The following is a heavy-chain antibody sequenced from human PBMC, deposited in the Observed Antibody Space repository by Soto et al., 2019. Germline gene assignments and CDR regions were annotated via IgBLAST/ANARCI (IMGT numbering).Heavy chain of an antibody. Sequence: SETLSLTCAVSGYSISSGYYWGWIRQPPGKGLEWIGSIYHSGSTYYNPSLKSRVTISVDTSKNQFSLKLSSVTAADTAVYYFARDLLSSYYDSRGLGFDYWGQGTLVTVSS. CDR2: IYHSGST. CDR1: GYSISSGYY. J-gene: IGHJ4*02. V-gene: IGHV4-38-2*02. CDR3: ARDLLSSYYDSRGLGFDY. D-gene: IGHD3-22*01.